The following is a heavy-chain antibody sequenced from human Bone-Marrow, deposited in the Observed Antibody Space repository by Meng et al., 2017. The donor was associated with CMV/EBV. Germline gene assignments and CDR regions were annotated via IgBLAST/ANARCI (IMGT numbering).Heavy chain of an antibody. CDR3: ARVRIAAALARGYGMDV. Sequence: LRLSCAVYGGSFSGYYWSWIRQPPGKGLEWIGEINHSGSTNYNPSLKSRVTISVDTSKNQFSLKLSSVTAADTAVYYCARVRIAAALARGYGMDVWGQGTTVTVSS. V-gene: IGHV4-34*01. J-gene: IGHJ6*02. D-gene: IGHD6-6*01. CDR1: GGSFSGYY. CDR2: INHSGST.